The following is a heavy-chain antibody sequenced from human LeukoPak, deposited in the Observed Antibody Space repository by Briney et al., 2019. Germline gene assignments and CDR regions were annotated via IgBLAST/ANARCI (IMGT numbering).Heavy chain of an antibody. CDR2: INPDGSVT. CDR1: GFTFSSSW. D-gene: IGHD3-10*01. Sequence: GGSLRLSCAASGFTFSSSWMHWVRQAPGKGLVWVSRINPDGSVTTYAESVKGRFTISRDNARNSLYLQMNSLRAEDKAVYYCAKPFQQLLLWVGELSVWGQGTLVTVSS. J-gene: IGHJ4*02. CDR3: AKPFQQLLLWVGELSV. V-gene: IGHV3-74*01.